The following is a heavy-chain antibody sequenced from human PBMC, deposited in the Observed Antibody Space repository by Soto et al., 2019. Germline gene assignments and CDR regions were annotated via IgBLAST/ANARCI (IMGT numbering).Heavy chain of an antibody. Sequence: PGESLKISCQGSGYRFSRYWIGWVRQMPGKGLEWMGIIYPGDSDTRYSPSFQGQVTISADKSTSTAYLRWSSLKASDTAMYYCARNRHYDSGGGNFDYGGKGP. CDR3: ARNRHYDSGGGNFDY. CDR2: IYPGDSDT. J-gene: IGHJ4*03. CDR1: GYRFSRYW. D-gene: IGHD3-22*01. V-gene: IGHV5-51*01.